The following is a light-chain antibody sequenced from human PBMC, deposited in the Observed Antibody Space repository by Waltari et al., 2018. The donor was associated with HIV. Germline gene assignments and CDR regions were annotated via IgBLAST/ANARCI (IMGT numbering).Light chain of an antibody. CDR1: NIGRKS. J-gene: IGLJ2*01. Sequence: SYVLTQSPSVSVAPGKTARLTCRGQNIGRKSVNWSQQQPGQAPVMVIYHDTDRPSGIPDRFSGSNSEDTATLTIRRVEAGDEADYYCQVWDTNTDQYVIFGGGTNLAV. V-gene: IGLV3-21*01. CDR3: QVWDTNTDQYVI. CDR2: HDT.